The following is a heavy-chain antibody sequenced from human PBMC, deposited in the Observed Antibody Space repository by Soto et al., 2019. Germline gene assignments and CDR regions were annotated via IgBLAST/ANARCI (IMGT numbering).Heavy chain of an antibody. D-gene: IGHD3-16*01. CDR1: GDSMTSDNFF. J-gene: IGHJ4*02. CDR2: IYNSGKT. V-gene: IGHV4-31*03. Sequence: QVQLRESGPRLVRPSQTLSLSCTVSGDSMTSDNFFWTWIRQQPGKGLAWLGYIYNSGKTYYNASLKSRITISVGTSESQSALRLTSVTAAATAVYYCARGEYVFGNATLAYWGQGTLVTASS. CDR3: ARGEYVFGNATLAY.